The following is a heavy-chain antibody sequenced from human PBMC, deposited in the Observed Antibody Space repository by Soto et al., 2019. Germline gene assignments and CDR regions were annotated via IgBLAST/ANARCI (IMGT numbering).Heavy chain of an antibody. Sequence: ASVKVSCKASGYTFTGYYMHWVRQAPGQGLEWMGWINPNSGGTNYAQKFQGRVTMTRDTSISTAYMELSRLRSDDTAVYYCARAGFYYYYGMGVCRRRTTFTTSS. J-gene: IGHJ6*01. CDR2: INPNSGGT. V-gene: IGHV1-2*02. CDR1: GYTFTGYY. CDR3: ARAGFYYYYGMGV.